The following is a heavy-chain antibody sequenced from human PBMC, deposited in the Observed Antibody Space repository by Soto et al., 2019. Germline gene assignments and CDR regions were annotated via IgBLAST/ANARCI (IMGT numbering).Heavy chain of an antibody. CDR3: ARAHLTALYN. Sequence: RASVKVSCKASGYTFTGYYIHWVRQAPGQGLEWMGWINPNSGGTNFAQKFQDRVTMTRDTSITTAYMELSRLRSDDTAVYYCARAHLTALYNWGQGTLVTVSS. V-gene: IGHV1-2*02. CDR1: GYTFTGYY. D-gene: IGHD3-9*01. CDR2: INPNSGGT. J-gene: IGHJ4*02.